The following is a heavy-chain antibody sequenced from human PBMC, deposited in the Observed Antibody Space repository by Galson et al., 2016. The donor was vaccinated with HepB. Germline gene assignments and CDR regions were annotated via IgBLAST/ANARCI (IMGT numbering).Heavy chain of an antibody. D-gene: IGHD4-17*01. CDR2: INAAGTNI. CDR3: SRTYGDFDY. V-gene: IGHV3-74*01. J-gene: IGHJ4*02. Sequence: SLRLSCAASGFSFNSYAMHWVRQAPGKGLVWVSRINAAGTNIKYADSVKGRFTVSRDNAKDTLFLELSNLTAEDTATYYCSRTYGDFDYWGQGTLVIVSS. CDR1: GFSFNSYA.